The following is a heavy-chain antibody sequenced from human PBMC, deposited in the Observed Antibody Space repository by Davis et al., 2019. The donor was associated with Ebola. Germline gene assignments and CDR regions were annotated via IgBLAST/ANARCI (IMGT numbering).Heavy chain of an antibody. D-gene: IGHD6-19*01. J-gene: IGHJ4*02. CDR2: ISAYNGNT. V-gene: IGHV1-18*01. Sequence: ASVKVSCKASGYTFTSYAMNWVRQAPGQGLEWMGWISAYNGNTNYAQKFQGRVTMTTDTSTTTAYMELRSLRSDDTAVYYCARGLQQWLVAPLGYWGLGTLVTVSS. CDR3: ARGLQQWLVAPLGY. CDR1: GYTFTSYA.